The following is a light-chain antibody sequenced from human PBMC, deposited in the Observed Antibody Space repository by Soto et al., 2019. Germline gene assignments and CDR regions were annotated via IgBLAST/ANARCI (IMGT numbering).Light chain of an antibody. Sequence: EIVLTQSPGTLSLSPGQRATLSCRASQSVGSTYLAWYQQKPGQAPRLLMYAASRRATGIPDRFSGSGSGTDFTLTISILEPEDCAVYYCQQFDSSLYTFGQGTKLEIK. CDR2: AAS. V-gene: IGKV3-20*01. CDR3: QQFDSSLYT. CDR1: QSVGSTY. J-gene: IGKJ2*01.